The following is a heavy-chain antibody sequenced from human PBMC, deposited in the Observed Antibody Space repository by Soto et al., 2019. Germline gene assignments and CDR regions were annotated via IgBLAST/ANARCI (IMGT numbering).Heavy chain of an antibody. CDR3: VTVNLVGAAYYFDY. V-gene: IGHV4-30-4*01. D-gene: IGHD1-26*01. CDR2: VYYSGTT. Sequence: SETLSLTCAVSGGSIRNGDYYWGWIRQPPGKGLEWIGYVYYSGTTYSHPSLNSRVSISVDTSENQFSLRLTSVTAADTAVYYCVTVNLVGAAYYFDYWGPGTLVTVSS. J-gene: IGHJ4*02. CDR1: GGSIRNGDYY.